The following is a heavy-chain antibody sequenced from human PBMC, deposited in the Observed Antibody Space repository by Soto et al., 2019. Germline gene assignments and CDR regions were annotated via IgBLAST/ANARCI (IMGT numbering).Heavy chain of an antibody. V-gene: IGHV1-69*13. D-gene: IGHD3-22*01. Sequence: GASVKVSCKASGGTFSSYAISWVRQAPGQGLEWMGGIIPIFGTANYAQKFQGRVTITADESTSTAYMELSSLRSEDTAVYYCAREAHYYDSSGYESDYWGQGTLVTVSS. CDR3: AREAHYYDSSGYESDY. CDR2: IIPIFGTA. CDR1: GGTFSSYA. J-gene: IGHJ4*02.